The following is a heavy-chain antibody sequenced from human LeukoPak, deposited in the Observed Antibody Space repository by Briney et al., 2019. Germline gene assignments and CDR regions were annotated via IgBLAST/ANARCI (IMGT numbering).Heavy chain of an antibody. V-gene: IGHV3-74*01. CDR3: VKIWAQPV. D-gene: IGHD3-16*01. CDR2: ISSDETSL. J-gene: IGHJ3*01. CDR1: EFTFSRYW. Sequence: GESLRLSCTDSEFTFSRYWVYWVRQVPGKGLVWVSRISSDETSLSYAAAVKGRLSISRDNAKNTVYLQMNDLRAEDTAVYYCVKIWAQPVWGQGTTVTVSS.